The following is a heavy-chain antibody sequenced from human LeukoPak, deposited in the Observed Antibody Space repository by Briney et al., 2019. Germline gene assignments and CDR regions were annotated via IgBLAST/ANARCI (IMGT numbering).Heavy chain of an antibody. CDR1: AYTFTSYG. CDR3: ASFLDYGGTGAFDY. V-gene: IGHV1-69*13. D-gene: IGHD4-23*01. J-gene: IGHJ4*02. CDR2: IIPIFGTA. Sequence: SVKVSCKASAYTFTSYGISWVRQAPGQGLEWMGGIIPIFGTANYAQKFQGRVTITADESTSTAYMELSSLRSEDTAVYYCASFLDYGGTGAFDYWGQGTLVTVSS.